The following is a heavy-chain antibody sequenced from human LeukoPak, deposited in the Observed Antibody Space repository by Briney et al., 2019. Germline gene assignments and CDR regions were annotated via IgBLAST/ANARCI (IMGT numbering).Heavy chain of an antibody. D-gene: IGHD5-18*01. Sequence: GGSLRLSCAASGFTVSSNYMSWVRQAPGKGLEWVSVIYSGGSTYYADSVMGRFTISRDNSKNTLYLQMNSLRAEDTAVYYSARDTARGRYYYYYMDVWGKGTTVTVSS. J-gene: IGHJ6*03. V-gene: IGHV3-53*01. CDR1: GFTVSSNY. CDR3: ARDTARGRYYYYYMDV. CDR2: IYSGGST.